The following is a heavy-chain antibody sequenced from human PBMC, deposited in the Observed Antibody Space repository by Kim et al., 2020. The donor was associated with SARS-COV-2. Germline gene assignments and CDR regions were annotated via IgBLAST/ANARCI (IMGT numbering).Heavy chain of an antibody. D-gene: IGHD3-22*01. CDR1: GFTFSSYW. Sequence: GGSLRLSCAASGFTFSSYWMHWVRQAPGKGLVWVSRINRDGSITTYADSVKGRFTISRDNAKNTLYLQMNSLRVEDTAVYYCARAGIDSGGYSYHFDYWGQGTLVPVSA. V-gene: IGHV3-74*01. CDR2: INRDGSIT. CDR3: ARAGIDSGGYSYHFDY. J-gene: IGHJ4*02.